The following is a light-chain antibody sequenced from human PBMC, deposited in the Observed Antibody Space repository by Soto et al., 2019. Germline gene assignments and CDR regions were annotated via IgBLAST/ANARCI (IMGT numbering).Light chain of an antibody. Sequence: DIQMTQSPSTLYESVGDRVTITCRASQSIGRWLAWNQQKPGKAPKLLIYKASDLESGVPSRFSGSGSETEFTLTISSLQPEDFATYYCQHYSSFLFSFGQGTKLDIK. CDR3: QHYSSFLFS. CDR2: KAS. V-gene: IGKV1-5*03. CDR1: QSIGRW. J-gene: IGKJ2*01.